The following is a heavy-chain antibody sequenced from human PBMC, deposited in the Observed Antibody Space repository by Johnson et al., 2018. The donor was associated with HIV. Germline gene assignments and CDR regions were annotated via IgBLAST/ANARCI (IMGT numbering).Heavy chain of an antibody. V-gene: IGHV3-7*02. CDR3: AKGATRYKTDGSKHDGAFDV. CDR2: INQDGSAK. D-gene: IGHD1-26*01. CDR1: GFTFSHYW. Sequence: VQLVESGGNLVQPGGSLRLSCAESGFTFSHYWMTWVRQAPGKGLEWVANINQDGSAKYSVDSLKGRFTISRDNVKNSLYLQMNSLRVEDTAVYYCAKGATRYKTDGSKHDGAFDVWGQGTMVTVSS. J-gene: IGHJ3*01.